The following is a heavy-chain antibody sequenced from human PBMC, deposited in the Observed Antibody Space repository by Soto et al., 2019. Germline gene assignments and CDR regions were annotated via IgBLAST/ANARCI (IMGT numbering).Heavy chain of an antibody. CDR2: IWYDGSNK. Sequence: QVQLVESGGGVVQPGRSLRLSCAASGFTFSSYGMHWVRQAPGKGLAWVAVIWYDGSNKYYADSVKGRFTISIDNSKNSLYRQMNSLRAEDTAVYYCARDGGMSSTDGMYYYYYYMDVWGKGTTVTVSS. J-gene: IGHJ6*03. CDR1: GFTFSSYG. CDR3: ARDGGMSSTDGMYYYYYYMDV. D-gene: IGHD6-13*01. V-gene: IGHV3-33*01.